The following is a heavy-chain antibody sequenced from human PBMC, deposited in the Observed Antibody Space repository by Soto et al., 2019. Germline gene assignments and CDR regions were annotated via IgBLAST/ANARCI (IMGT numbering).Heavy chain of an antibody. J-gene: IGHJ5*02. CDR3: AIVGGVPAAMEDWFDP. CDR1: GGSFSGYY. V-gene: IGHV4-34*01. CDR2: INHSGST. D-gene: IGHD2-2*01. Sequence: QVQLQQWGAGLLKPSETLSLTCAVYGGSFSGYYWSWIRQPPGKGLEWIGEINHSGSTNYNPSLKCRVTISVDTSKNQFSLKLSSVTAADTAVYYCAIVGGVPAAMEDWFDPWGQGTLVTVSS.